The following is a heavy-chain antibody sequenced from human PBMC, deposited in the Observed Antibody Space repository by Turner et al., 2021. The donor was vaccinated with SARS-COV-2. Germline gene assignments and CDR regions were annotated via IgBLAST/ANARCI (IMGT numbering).Heavy chain of an antibody. CDR2: IKQDGSEK. D-gene: IGHD2-15*01. V-gene: IGHV3-7*04. Sequence: EEQLVESGGGLVQPGGSLRLSCTASGFTFSNWMHWVRQAPGKGLEWVANIKQDGSEKYFVDSVKGRFTISRDNAKNSLYLQMNSLRAEDTAVYYCARDSNSGASLCGQGILVTVSS. CDR1: GFTFSNW. J-gene: IGHJ4*02. CDR3: ARDSNSGASL.